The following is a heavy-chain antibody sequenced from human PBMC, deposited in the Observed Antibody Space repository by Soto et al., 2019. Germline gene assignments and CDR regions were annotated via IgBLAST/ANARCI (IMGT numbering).Heavy chain of an antibody. CDR3: TRNYDFWSGYLTIDY. V-gene: IGHV3-49*03. D-gene: IGHD3-3*01. Sequence: GGSLRLSCTASGFTFGGFTFGDYAMSWFRQAPGKGLEWVGFIRSKPYGGTTEYAASVKGRFTISRDDSKSIAYLQMNSLKTEDTAVYFCTRNYDFWSGYLTIDYWGQGTLVTVSS. J-gene: IGHJ4*02. CDR2: IRSKPYGGTT. CDR1: GFTFGGFTFGDYA.